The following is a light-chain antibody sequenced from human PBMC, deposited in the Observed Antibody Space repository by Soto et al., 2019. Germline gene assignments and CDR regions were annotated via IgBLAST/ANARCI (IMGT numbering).Light chain of an antibody. Sequence: SVPTQPSSVXGSPGPSVPRPVTGTSHDVGSYNLVSWYQQHPGKAPKLMIYEGSKRPSGVSNRFSGSKSGNTASLTISGLQAEDEADYYCCSYAGSSTYVFGTGTKVTVL. CDR3: CSYAGSSTYV. CDR1: SHDVGSYNL. CDR2: EGS. J-gene: IGLJ1*01. V-gene: IGLV2-23*01.